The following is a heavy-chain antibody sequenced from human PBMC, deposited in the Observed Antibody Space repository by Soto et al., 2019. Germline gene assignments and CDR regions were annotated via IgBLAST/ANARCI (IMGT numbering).Heavy chain of an antibody. CDR1: EFSLSTYS. V-gene: IGHV3-21*03. Sequence: GGSLRLSCTASEFSLSTYSMNWVRQAPGKGLEWVSSISTRSDVYYADSVKGRFTIARDNAKNSLSLQMNSLSAKDTGVYYCAREKTAWPLAYGLEVWGQGTTVTVSS. CDR2: ISTRSDV. CDR3: AREKTAWPLAYGLEV. J-gene: IGHJ6*02. D-gene: IGHD2-21*02.